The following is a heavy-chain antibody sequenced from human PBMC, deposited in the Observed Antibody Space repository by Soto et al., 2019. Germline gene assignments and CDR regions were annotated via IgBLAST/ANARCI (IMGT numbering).Heavy chain of an antibody. D-gene: IGHD2-2*01. CDR3: ARLHCNSPNCVPLDP. Sequence: QLQLQESGPGLVKPSETLSLTCSVSGGSISSVSYYWGWIRQPPGKGLEWIGSIYYSGSAYYSPSLNSRVTMSVDTSKTQLSLELRSVTAADTAVYYCARLHCNSPNCVPLDPWGQGTLVTVSS. CDR2: IYYSGSA. V-gene: IGHV4-39*01. J-gene: IGHJ5*02. CDR1: GGSISSVSYY.